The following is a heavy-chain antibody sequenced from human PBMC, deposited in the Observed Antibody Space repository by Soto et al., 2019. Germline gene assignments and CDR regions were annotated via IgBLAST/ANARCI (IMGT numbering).Heavy chain of an antibody. Sequence: QVQLQESGPGLVKPSDTLSLNCTVSGGSISGYYWSWIRQPPGKGLEYIGYIYFRGSTNYNPSLKSRVTMSVDTSRNLFSLKVNSVTAADTAVYYCARQQLLPYYYALDVWGQGTTVTVS. D-gene: IGHD6-13*01. J-gene: IGHJ6*02. CDR3: ARQQLLPYYYALDV. CDR2: IYFRGST. V-gene: IGHV4-59*07. CDR1: GGSISGYY.